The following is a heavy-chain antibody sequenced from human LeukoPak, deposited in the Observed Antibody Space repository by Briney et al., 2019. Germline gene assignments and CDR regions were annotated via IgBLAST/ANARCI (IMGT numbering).Heavy chain of an antibody. J-gene: IGHJ5*02. D-gene: IGHD2-2*01. Sequence: SVKVSCKASGGTFSSYAISWVRQAPGQGLEWMGGIIPIFGTANYAQKFQGRVTITTDKSTSTAYMELSSLRSEDTAVYYCAREVVVPAAPGWFDPWGQGTLVTVSS. CDR1: GGTFSSYA. CDR3: AREVVVPAAPGWFDP. CDR2: IIPIFGTA. V-gene: IGHV1-69*05.